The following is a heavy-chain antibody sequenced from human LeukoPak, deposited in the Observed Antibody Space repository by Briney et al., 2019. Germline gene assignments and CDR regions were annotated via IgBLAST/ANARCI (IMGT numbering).Heavy chain of an antibody. Sequence: GGSLRLSCAASGFTFSSYAMQWVRQAPGKGLEWVAVISYDGSNKYYADSVKGRFTISRDNSKNTLYLQMNSLRAEDTAVYYCARAYSSSWYIFDYWGQGTLVTVSS. V-gene: IGHV3-30-3*01. CDR3: ARAYSSSWYIFDY. CDR2: ISYDGSNK. D-gene: IGHD6-13*01. CDR1: GFTFSSYA. J-gene: IGHJ4*02.